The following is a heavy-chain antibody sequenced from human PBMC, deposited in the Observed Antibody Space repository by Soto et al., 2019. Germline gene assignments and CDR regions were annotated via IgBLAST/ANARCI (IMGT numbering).Heavy chain of an antibody. D-gene: IGHD2-2*01. CDR3: AKDNIVVVPAARGYFDY. CDR1: GFTFSSYA. V-gene: IGHV3-23*01. Sequence: EVQLLESGGGLVQPGGSLRLSCAASGFTFSSYAMSWVRQAPGKGLEWVSAISGSGGSTYYADSVKGRFTISRDNSKNTLYRQMNSLRSEDTAVYYCAKDNIVVVPAARGYFDYWGQGTMVTVSS. J-gene: IGHJ4*02. CDR2: ISGSGGST.